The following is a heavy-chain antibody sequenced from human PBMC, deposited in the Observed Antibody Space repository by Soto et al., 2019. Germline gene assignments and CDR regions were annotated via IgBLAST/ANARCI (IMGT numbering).Heavy chain of an antibody. D-gene: IGHD6-19*01. J-gene: IGHJ5*02. V-gene: IGHV1-3*01. CDR3: AREKWGSGYRWLDP. Sequence: ASVKVSCKASGYTFTSYGISWVRQAPGQRLEWMGWINVGNGNTKYSQNFQGRVTINQDTSASTAYMELSSLTSEDTAVYYCAREKWGSGYRWLDPWGQGTLVTVSS. CDR1: GYTFTSYG. CDR2: INVGNGNT.